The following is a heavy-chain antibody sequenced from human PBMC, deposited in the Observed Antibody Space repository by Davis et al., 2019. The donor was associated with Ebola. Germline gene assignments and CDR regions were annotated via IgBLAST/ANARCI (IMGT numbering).Heavy chain of an antibody. J-gene: IGHJ5*02. V-gene: IGHV1-18*01. CDR1: GYTFTRYG. CDR3: ARAEERFLRGFDP. CDR2: ITTYNGNT. D-gene: IGHD3-3*01. Sequence: AASVKVSCKTSGYTFTRYGITWVRQAPGQGLEWMGWITTYNGNTLYEQKFQGRVTMTSDTSTTTAYMELRSLRSDDTAVYYCARAEERFLRGFDPWGQGTLVSVTS.